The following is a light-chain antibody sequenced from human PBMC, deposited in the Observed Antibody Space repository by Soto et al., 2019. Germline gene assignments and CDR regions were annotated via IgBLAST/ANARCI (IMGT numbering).Light chain of an antibody. V-gene: IGLV2-14*01. CDR1: SSDVGDYDY. J-gene: IGLJ2*01. Sequence: QSALTQPASVSGSPGQSITISCTGTSSDVGDYDYVSWYQQNPGKAPKFLISEVSNRPSGVSHRFSGSKSGNTASLTISGLQAEDEADYYCSSYPSSNTVVFGGGTKVTVL. CDR2: EVS. CDR3: SSYPSSNTVV.